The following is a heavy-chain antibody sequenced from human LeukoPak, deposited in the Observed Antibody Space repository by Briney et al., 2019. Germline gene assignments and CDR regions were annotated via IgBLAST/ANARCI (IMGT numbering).Heavy chain of an antibody. CDR2: IYYSGST. CDR3: ARRRRTGGYDSLSVWFDP. V-gene: IGHV4-31*03. J-gene: IGHJ5*02. D-gene: IGHD5-12*01. Sequence: SETLSLTCTVSGGSISSGGYYWSWIRQHPGKGLEWIGYIYYSGSTYYNPSLKSRVTISVDTSKNQFSLKLSPVTAADTAVYYCARRRRTGGYDSLSVWFDPWGQGTLVTVSS. CDR1: GGSISSGGYY.